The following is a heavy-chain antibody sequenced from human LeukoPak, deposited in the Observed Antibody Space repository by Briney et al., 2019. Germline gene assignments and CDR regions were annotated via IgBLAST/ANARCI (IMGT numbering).Heavy chain of an antibody. Sequence: PGGSLRLSCAASGFTFSSYWTSWVRQAPGKGLEWVANIKQDGSEKYYVDSVKGRFTISRDNAKNSLYLQMNSLRAEDTAVYYCARFFSQWPGNDAFDIWGQGTMVTVSS. V-gene: IGHV3-7*01. J-gene: IGHJ3*02. CDR1: GFTFSSYW. CDR2: IKQDGSEK. CDR3: ARFFSQWPGNDAFDI. D-gene: IGHD6-19*01.